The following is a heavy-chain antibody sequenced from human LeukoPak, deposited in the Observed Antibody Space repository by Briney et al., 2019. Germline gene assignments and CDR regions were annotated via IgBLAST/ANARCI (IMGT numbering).Heavy chain of an antibody. Sequence: GGSLRLSCVASGFTFSSYAMSWVRQAPGKGLEWVSSFSGSGGSIYYADSVKGRFTISRDNAKNSLYLQMNSLRAEDTALYYCARQADTAMLIWSFTDYWGQGTLVTVSS. CDR2: FSGSGGSI. D-gene: IGHD5-18*01. CDR3: ARQADTAMLIWSFTDY. J-gene: IGHJ4*02. V-gene: IGHV3-23*01. CDR1: GFTFSSYA.